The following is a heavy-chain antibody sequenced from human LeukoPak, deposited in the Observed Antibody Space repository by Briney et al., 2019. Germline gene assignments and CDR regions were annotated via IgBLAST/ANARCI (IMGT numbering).Heavy chain of an antibody. Sequence: ASVKVSCKASGYTFTSYYMHWVRQAPGQGLEWMGIINPSGGSTSYAQKFQGRVTITADKSTSTAYMELSSLRSEDTAVYYCAGHPAYYYDSSGYSLDYWGQGTLVTVSS. J-gene: IGHJ4*02. CDR1: GYTFTSYY. D-gene: IGHD3-22*01. V-gene: IGHV1-46*01. CDR3: AGHPAYYYDSSGYSLDY. CDR2: INPSGGST.